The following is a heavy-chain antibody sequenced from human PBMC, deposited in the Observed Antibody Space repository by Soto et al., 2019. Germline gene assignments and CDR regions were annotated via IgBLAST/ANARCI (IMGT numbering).Heavy chain of an antibody. V-gene: IGHV4-59*01. Sequence: QVQLQESGPGLVKPSETLSLTCTVSGGSISSYYWSWIRQPPGKGLEWIGYIYYSGSTNYNPSLKSRVTISVDTSKNQFSLKLSSVTAADTAVYYCARVAPLIAGYGMDVWGQGTTVTVSS. CDR3: ARVAPLIAGYGMDV. D-gene: IGHD6-13*01. J-gene: IGHJ6*02. CDR1: GGSISSYY. CDR2: IYYSGST.